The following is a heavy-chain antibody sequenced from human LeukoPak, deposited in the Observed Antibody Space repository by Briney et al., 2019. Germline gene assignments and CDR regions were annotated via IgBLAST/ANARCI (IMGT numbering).Heavy chain of an antibody. Sequence: EASVKVSCKASGGTFSSYAISWVRQAPGQGLEWMGGIIPIFGTANYAQKFQGRVTITADESTSTAYMELSSLRSEDTAVYYCESSYDFWSGYLSYIPQRYYYYYYMDVWGKGTTVTVSS. D-gene: IGHD3-3*01. CDR1: GGTFSSYA. J-gene: IGHJ6*03. V-gene: IGHV1-69*13. CDR2: IIPIFGTA. CDR3: ESSYDFWSGYLSYIPQRYYYYYYMDV.